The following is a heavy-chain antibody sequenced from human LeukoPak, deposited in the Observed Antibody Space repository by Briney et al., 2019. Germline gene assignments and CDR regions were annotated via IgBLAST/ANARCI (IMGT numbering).Heavy chain of an antibody. J-gene: IGHJ6*02. D-gene: IGHD3-22*01. CDR2: IWYDGSNK. CDR1: GFTFSSYG. V-gene: IGHV3-33*01. CDR3: ARLPYYYDSSGRDV. Sequence: GGSLRLSCAASGFTFSSYGMHWVRQAPGKGLEWVAVIWYDGSNKYYADSVKGRFTISRDNSKNTLYLQMNSLRAEDTAVYYCARLPYYYDSSGRDVWGQGTTVTVSS.